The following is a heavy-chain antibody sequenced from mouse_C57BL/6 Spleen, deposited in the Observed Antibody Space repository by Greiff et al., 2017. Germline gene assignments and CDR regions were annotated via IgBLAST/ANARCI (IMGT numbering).Heavy chain of an antibody. D-gene: IGHD1-1*02. CDR2: IYPGDGDT. V-gene: IGHV1-82*01. CDR3: ASLWYFDY. J-gene: IGHJ2*01. CDR1: GYAFSSSW. Sequence: QVQLQQSGPELVKPGASVKISCKASGYAFSSSWMNWVKQRPGKGLGWIGRIYPGDGDTNYNGKLKGKATLTADKASSTAYMQLSSLTSEDSAVYFCASLWYFDYWGQGTTLTVSS.